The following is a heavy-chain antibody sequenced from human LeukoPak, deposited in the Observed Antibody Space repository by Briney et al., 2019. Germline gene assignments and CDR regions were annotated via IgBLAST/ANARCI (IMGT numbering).Heavy chain of an antibody. D-gene: IGHD3-16*01. CDR2: MNPNSGDT. Sequence: ASVKVSCKASGYILTAYYMHWVRQAPGQGLEWMGWMNPNSGDTNYAQNFRGRVTMTRDMSTSTVYMELSSLRSEDTAVYYCASPGEKDYYFDYWGQGTLVTVSS. CDR1: GYILTAYY. V-gene: IGHV1-2*02. J-gene: IGHJ4*02. CDR3: ASPGEKDYYFDY.